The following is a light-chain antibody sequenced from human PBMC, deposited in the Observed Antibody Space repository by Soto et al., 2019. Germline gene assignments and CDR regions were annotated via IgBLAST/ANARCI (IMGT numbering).Light chain of an antibody. V-gene: IGKV3-11*01. CDR3: QQRSNWPVT. Sequence: EIGLTQSPSTLSLSPGERATLSCRASQSLSRYLAWYQQKPGQAPRLLLYDASNRATGIPARFSGSGSGTDFTLTISSLEPEDFAVYYCQQRSNWPVTFGQGTRLAI. J-gene: IGKJ5*01. CDR1: QSLSRY. CDR2: DAS.